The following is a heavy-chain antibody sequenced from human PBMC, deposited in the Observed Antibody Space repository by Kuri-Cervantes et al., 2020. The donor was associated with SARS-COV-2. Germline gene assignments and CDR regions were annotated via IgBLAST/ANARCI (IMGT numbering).Heavy chain of an antibody. CDR1: GGAFTNDA. D-gene: IGHD6-19*01. Sequence: SVKVSCKASGGAFTNDAFSWVRQAPGQGLEWMGGIIAILGIANYAQKFQGRVTITRDTSASTAYMELSSLRSEDTAVYYCARDGSSGWQYDYWGQGTLVTVSS. J-gene: IGHJ4*02. V-gene: IGHV1-69*10. CDR3: ARDGSSGWQYDY. CDR2: IIAILGIA.